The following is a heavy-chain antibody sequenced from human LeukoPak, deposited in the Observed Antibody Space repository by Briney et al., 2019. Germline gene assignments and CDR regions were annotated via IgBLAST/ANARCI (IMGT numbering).Heavy chain of an antibody. Sequence: SETLSLTCTVSGVSISSFSWTWIRQPAGQGLECLGRLYTSGSTDYNPYLKSRVTMSVDTSKNQFSLKLTSVTAADTAVYYCARGSSYLWDWYFDLWGRGTLVTVSS. CDR2: LYTSGST. D-gene: IGHD3-22*01. CDR1: GVSISSFS. V-gene: IGHV4-4*07. J-gene: IGHJ2*01. CDR3: ARGSSYLWDWYFDL.